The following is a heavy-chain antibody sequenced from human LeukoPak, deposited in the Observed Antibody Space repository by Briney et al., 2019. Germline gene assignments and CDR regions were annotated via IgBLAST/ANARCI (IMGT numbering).Heavy chain of an antibody. Sequence: GSLRLSCAASGFTFSTYGMTWVRQAPGKGLEWIGYIYYSGSTNYNPSLKSRVTISVDTSKNQFSLKLSSVTAADTAVYYCARNLNWDLGPDYWGQGTLVTVSS. CDR1: GFTFSTYG. CDR2: IYYSGST. CDR3: ARNLNWDLGPDY. V-gene: IGHV4-59*01. J-gene: IGHJ4*02. D-gene: IGHD7-27*01.